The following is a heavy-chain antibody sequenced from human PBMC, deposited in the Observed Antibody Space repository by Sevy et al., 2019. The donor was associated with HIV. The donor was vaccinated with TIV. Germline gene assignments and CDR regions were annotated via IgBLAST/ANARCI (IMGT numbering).Heavy chain of an antibody. CDR2: TYYRSKWCN. CDR1: GDSVSSNSAA. Sequence: SQTLSLTCAISGDSVSSNSAAWNWIRQSPSRGLEWLGRTYYRSKWCNDYAVSVKSRITINPDTSKNQFSLQLNSVTPEDTAVYYCAREETISIAAQEWFDPWGQGTLVTVSS. V-gene: IGHV6-1*01. CDR3: AREETISIAAQEWFDP. J-gene: IGHJ5*02. D-gene: IGHD6-6*01.